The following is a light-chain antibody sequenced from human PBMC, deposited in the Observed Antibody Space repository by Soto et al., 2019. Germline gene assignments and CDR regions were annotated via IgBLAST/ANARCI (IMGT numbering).Light chain of an antibody. J-gene: IGKJ3*01. Sequence: DTPMTQSPSSLSASVGDRVTITFRASQGIINDLGWYQQKPVKAPKLLIYAASTLQSGVPSRFSGSGSGTDFTLTISSLQPEDFATYYCQQLDSYPSTFGRGTKVDIK. CDR3: QQLDSYPST. CDR1: QGIIND. V-gene: IGKV1-17*01. CDR2: AAS.